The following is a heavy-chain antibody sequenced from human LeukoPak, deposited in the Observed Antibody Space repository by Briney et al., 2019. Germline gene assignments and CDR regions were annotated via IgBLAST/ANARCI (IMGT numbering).Heavy chain of an antibody. J-gene: IGHJ4*02. CDR3: AKDLYSGSADY. CDR2: ISYDGSNK. CDR1: GFTFSSYG. D-gene: IGHD1-26*01. Sequence: GGSLRLSCAASGFTFSSYGMHWVRQAPGKGLEWVAVISYDGSNKYYADSVKGRFTISRDNSKNTLYLQMNSLRAEDTAVYYCAKDLYSGSADYWGQGTLVTVSS. V-gene: IGHV3-30*18.